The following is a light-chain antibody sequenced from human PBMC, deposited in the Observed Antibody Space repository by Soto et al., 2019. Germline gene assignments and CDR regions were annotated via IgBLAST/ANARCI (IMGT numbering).Light chain of an antibody. CDR1: SSNIGAGYD. CDR2: GTT. CDR3: HSYDSSLSASV. Sequence: QSVLTQTPSVSVAPGQRVTISCTGRSSNIGAGYDVHWYQHLPGTAPELLIYGTTNRPSGVPDRFSGSKSGISASLAITGLQAEDEADYYCHSYDSSLSASVFGAGTKVTVL. V-gene: IGLV1-40*01. J-gene: IGLJ1*01.